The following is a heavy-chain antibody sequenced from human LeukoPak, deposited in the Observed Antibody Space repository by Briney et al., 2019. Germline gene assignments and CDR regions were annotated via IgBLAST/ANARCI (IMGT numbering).Heavy chain of an antibody. V-gene: IGHV1-24*01. CDR1: AYTLTELS. CDR3: ATARDTAIVILYYFDY. CDR2: FDPEDGET. Sequence: ASVKVSCKVSAYTLTELSMHWVRQAPGKGLEWMGGFDPEDGETIYAQKFQGRVTMTEDTSTDTAYMELSSLRSEDTAVYYCATARDTAIVILYYFDYWGQGTLVTVSS. D-gene: IGHD5-18*01. J-gene: IGHJ4*02.